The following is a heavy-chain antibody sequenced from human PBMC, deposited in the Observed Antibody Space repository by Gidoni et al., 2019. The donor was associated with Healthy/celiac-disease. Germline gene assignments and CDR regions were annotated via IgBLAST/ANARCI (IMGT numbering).Heavy chain of an antibody. D-gene: IGHD6-6*01. V-gene: IGHV3-9*01. Sequence: EVQLVESGGGLVQPGRSLRLSCAASGLPFDDYAMHWVRQAPGKGLEWVSGISWNSGSIGYADSVKGRFTISRDNAKNSLYLQMNSLRAEDTALYYCATLSGYSSSGFDYWGQGTLVTVSS. CDR1: GLPFDDYA. CDR3: ATLSGYSSSGFDY. J-gene: IGHJ4*02. CDR2: ISWNSGSI.